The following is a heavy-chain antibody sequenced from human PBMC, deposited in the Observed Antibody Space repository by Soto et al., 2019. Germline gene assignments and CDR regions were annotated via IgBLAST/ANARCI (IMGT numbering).Heavy chain of an antibody. CDR1: GFTFSSYA. CDR3: AKDTAYYDFWSGYYGYYYGMDV. Sequence: GGSLRLSCAASGFTFSSYAMSWVRQAPGKGLEWVSAISGSGGSTYYADSVKGRFTISRDNSKITLYLQMNSLRAEDTAVYYCAKDTAYYDFWSGYYGYYYGMDVRGQGTTVTVSS. J-gene: IGHJ6*02. CDR2: ISGSGGST. V-gene: IGHV3-23*01. D-gene: IGHD3-3*01.